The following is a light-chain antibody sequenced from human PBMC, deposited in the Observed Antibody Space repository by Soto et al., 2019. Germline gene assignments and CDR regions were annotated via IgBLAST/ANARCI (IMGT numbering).Light chain of an antibody. CDR2: GAS. Sequence: EIVMTQSPATLSVSPGERATLSCRASQSVSTNLAWYQQKPGQAPRLLIFGASTRATGIPARFSGSGSGTEFTLTINSLPFEDFAVYYRQQEYTRPPITFGPGTRLEIK. CDR3: QQEYTRPPIT. CDR1: QSVSTN. V-gene: IGKV3-15*01. J-gene: IGKJ5*01.